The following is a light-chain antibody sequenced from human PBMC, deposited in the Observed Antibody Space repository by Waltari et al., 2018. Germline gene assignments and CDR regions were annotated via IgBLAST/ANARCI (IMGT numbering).Light chain of an antibody. Sequence: DFVMTQSPDSLSVSLGARATINCKSSQSVFYNSNKKDYLAWYQQRAGQPPKLLIYWGSVRASGVPDRFSGSGFGTDFTLTISDLQAEDLAVYSCEQYYADPRTFGQGTKVEVK. CDR2: WGS. CDR1: QSVFYNSNKKDY. J-gene: IGKJ1*01. CDR3: EQYYADPRT. V-gene: IGKV4-1*01.